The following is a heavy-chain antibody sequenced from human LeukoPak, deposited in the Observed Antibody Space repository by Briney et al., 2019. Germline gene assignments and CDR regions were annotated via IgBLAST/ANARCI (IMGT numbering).Heavy chain of an antibody. Sequence: GGSLRLSCAASGFTFNNFAMSWVRQAPGKGLEWVSAISGSGGSTYYADSVKGRFTISRDNSKNSLYLQMNSLRAEDTAVYYCAREGEIQLWLFDYWGQGTLVTVSS. V-gene: IGHV3-23*01. CDR3: AREGEIQLWLFDY. CDR1: GFTFNNFA. CDR2: ISGSGGST. J-gene: IGHJ4*02. D-gene: IGHD5-18*01.